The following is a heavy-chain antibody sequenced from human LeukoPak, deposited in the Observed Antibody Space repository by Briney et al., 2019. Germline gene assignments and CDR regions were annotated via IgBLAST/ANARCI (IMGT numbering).Heavy chain of an antibody. CDR2: IYYSGST. Sequence: PSETLSLTCTLSRGSISSYYWSGLRQPPGKGLECMGYIYYSGSTNNNPSLTSRVTISVDTSKNQFSLKLSSVTAAETAVYYCATHCSGGSCYYEASAENLQHWGQGTLVTVSS. CDR1: RGSISSYY. CDR3: ATHCSGGSCYYEASAENLQH. V-gene: IGHV4-59*01. J-gene: IGHJ1*01. D-gene: IGHD2-15*01.